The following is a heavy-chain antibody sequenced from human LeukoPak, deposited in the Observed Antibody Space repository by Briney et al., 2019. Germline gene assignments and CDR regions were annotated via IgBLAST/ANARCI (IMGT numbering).Heavy chain of an antibody. Sequence: GGSRRLSCAASGFTFRSSWMHWVRQAPGKGLVWVSRINSDGTTTGYADAVKGRFTISRDNAKNSLYLQMNSLRAEDTAVYYCARDALPDYDSSGYLRPPKYDFDYWGQGTLVTVSS. CDR1: GFTFRSSW. V-gene: IGHV3-74*01. CDR2: INSDGTTT. CDR3: ARDALPDYDSSGYLRPPKYDFDY. D-gene: IGHD3-22*01. J-gene: IGHJ4*02.